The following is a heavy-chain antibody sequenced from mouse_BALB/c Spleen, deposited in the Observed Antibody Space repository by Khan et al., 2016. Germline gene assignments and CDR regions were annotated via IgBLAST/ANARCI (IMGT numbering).Heavy chain of an antibody. J-gene: IGHJ4*01. CDR1: GYTFTNYG. D-gene: IGHD1-1*01. CDR3: ARATVVASPYAMDY. CDR2: INTYTGEP. V-gene: IGHV9-3-1*01. Sequence: QIQLVQSGPELKKPGETVKISCKASGYTFTNYGMNWVKQAPGKGLKWMGWINTYTGEPTYADDFKGRFAFSLETSANTAYLQINNLKNEDTATYFCARATVVASPYAMDYWGQGTSVTVSS.